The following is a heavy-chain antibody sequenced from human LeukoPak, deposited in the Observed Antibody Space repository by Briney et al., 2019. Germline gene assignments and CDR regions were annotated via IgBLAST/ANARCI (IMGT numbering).Heavy chain of an antibody. CDR3: AREGVGYYDL. V-gene: IGHV3-74*01. CDR1: GFTFSSHW. J-gene: IGHJ4*02. D-gene: IGHD3-22*01. Sequence: GGSLRLSCAASGFTFSSHWMHWVRQVPGKGLVWVSRINRDGSSTNYADAVRGRFTISRDNAKNTLYLQMNSLRAEDTAVYYCAREGVGYYDLWGQGTLVTVSS. CDR2: INRDGSST.